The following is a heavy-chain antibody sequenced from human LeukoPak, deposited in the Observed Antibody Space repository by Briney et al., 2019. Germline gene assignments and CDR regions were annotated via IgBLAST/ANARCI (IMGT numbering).Heavy chain of an antibody. Sequence: PSETLSLTCAVYGGSFSGYYWSWIRQPPGKGLEWIGEINHSGSTNYNPSPQSRVPISVDTYKHQFSLKLSSVTAADTAVYYCARGKLYYYDSSGYPRTYYFDYWGQGTLVTVSS. CDR3: ARGKLYYYDSSGYPRTYYFDY. CDR2: INHSGST. V-gene: IGHV4-34*01. CDR1: GGSFSGYY. J-gene: IGHJ4*02. D-gene: IGHD3-22*01.